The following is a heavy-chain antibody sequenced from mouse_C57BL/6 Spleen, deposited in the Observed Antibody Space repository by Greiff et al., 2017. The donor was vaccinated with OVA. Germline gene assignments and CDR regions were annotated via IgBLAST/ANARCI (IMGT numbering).Heavy chain of an antibody. V-gene: IGHV1-19*01. CDR2: INPYNGGT. CDR1: GYTFTDYY. J-gene: IGHJ4*01. D-gene: IGHD4-1*01. Sequence: VQLQQSGPVLVKPGASVKMSCKASGYTFTDYYMNWVKQSHGKSLEWIGVINPYNGGTSYNQKFKGKATLTVDKSSSTAYMELNSLTSEDSAVYYCARLGDAMDYWGQGTSVTVSS. CDR3: ARLGDAMDY.